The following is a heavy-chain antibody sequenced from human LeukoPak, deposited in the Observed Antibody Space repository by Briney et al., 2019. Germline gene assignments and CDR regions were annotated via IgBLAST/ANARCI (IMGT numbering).Heavy chain of an antibody. V-gene: IGHV3-23*01. Sequence: GGSLRLSCAASGFIFSSYSMSWVRQPPGKGLEWVSVITGSGGNTYYADSVKGRFTISKDNSKNTVYLQMSSLRVDDTAVYYCAKAASSSWPSYYYGMDVWGQGTTVTVSS. CDR2: ITGSGGNT. D-gene: IGHD6-13*01. CDR3: AKAASSSWPSYYYGMDV. J-gene: IGHJ6*02. CDR1: GFIFSSYS.